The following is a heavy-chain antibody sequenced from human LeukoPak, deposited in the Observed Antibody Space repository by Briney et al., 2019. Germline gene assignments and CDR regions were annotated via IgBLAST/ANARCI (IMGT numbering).Heavy chain of an antibody. CDR3: LRDAQRPRLTPDY. CDR1: GYTFNTYG. CDR2: ISTYNGDV. Sequence: ASVKVSCKASGYTFNTYGISWVQQAPGQGLEWMGWISTYNGDVIYVQNLQGRVTMTTDTSTSTAYMELMSLRSDDTAVYYCLRDAQRPRLTPDYWGQGTLVTVSS. V-gene: IGHV1-18*01. J-gene: IGHJ4*02. D-gene: IGHD6-25*01.